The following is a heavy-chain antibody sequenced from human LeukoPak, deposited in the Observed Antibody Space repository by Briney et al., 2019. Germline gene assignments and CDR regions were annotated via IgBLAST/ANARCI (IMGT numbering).Heavy chain of an antibody. D-gene: IGHD2-15*01. J-gene: IGHJ6*03. CDR3: ARGYCSGGSCYSYYFYNYMDV. CDR2: ISYSGST. V-gene: IGHV4-39*07. Sequence: PSETLSLTCTVSGGSISSSNHYWGWIRQPPGKGLEWIGSISYSGSTYYNPSLKSRVTISVDTSKNQFSLKLSSVTAADTAVYYCARGYCSGGSCYSYYFYNYMDVWGKGTTVTVSS. CDR1: GGSISSSNHY.